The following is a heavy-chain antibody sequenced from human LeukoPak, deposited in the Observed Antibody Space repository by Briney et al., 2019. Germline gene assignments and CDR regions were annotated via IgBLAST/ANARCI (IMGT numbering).Heavy chain of an antibody. J-gene: IGHJ6*02. CDR3: ARETFVVVVAARQVEYGMDV. Sequence: SETLSLTCAVYGGSFSGYYWSWIRQPPGKGLEWIGEINHSGSTNYNPSLKSRVTISVDTSKNQFSLKLSSVTAADTAVYYCARETFVVVVAARQVEYGMDVRGQGTTVTVSS. CDR2: INHSGST. D-gene: IGHD2-15*01. V-gene: IGHV4-34*01. CDR1: GGSFSGYY.